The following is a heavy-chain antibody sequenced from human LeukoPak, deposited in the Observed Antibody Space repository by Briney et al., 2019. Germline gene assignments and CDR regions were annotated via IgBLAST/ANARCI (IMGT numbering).Heavy chain of an antibody. CDR3: ARDKRGLLWFGESDY. V-gene: IGHV1-3*01. Sequence: ASVKVSCKASGYTFTSYAMHWVRQAPGQRLEWMGWINAGNGNTKYSQKFQGRVTITRDTSASTAYMELSSLRSEDTAVYYCARDKRGLLWFGESDYWGQGTLVTVSS. D-gene: IGHD3-10*01. CDR1: GYTFTSYA. CDR2: INAGNGNT. J-gene: IGHJ4*02.